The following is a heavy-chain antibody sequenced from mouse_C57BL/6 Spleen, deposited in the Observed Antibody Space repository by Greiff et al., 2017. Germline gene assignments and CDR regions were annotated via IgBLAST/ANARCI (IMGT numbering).Heavy chain of an antibody. CDR2: INPYNGGT. V-gene: IGHV1-19*01. J-gene: IGHJ1*03. CDR1: GYTFTDYY. Sequence: EVQLQQSGPVLVKPGASVKMSCKASGYTFTDYYMNWVKQSHGKSLEWIGVINPYNGGTSYNQKFKGKATLTVDKSSSTAYMELNSLTSEDSAVYYCARRGYGGYFDVWGTGTTVTVSS. D-gene: IGHD1-2*01. CDR3: ARRGYGGYFDV.